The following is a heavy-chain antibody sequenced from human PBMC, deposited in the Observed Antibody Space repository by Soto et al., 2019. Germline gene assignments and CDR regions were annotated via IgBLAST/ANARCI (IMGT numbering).Heavy chain of an antibody. D-gene: IGHD6-13*01. V-gene: IGHV4-59*01. Sequence: KPSETLSLTCTVSGGSMRNYFWTWIRQPPGKGLEWIGYIHYSGTTSFFPSYNPSLRSRVTISEDTSKNQLSLKLLSVTTAGTAVYFCAAGDASSRILAPDYFDFWGQGTLVTVSS. CDR1: GGSMRNYF. CDR3: AAGDASSRILAPDYFDF. CDR2: IHYSGTT. J-gene: IGHJ4*02.